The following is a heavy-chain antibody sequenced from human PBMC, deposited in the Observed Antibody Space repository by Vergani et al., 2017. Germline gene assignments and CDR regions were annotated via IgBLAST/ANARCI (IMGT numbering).Heavy chain of an antibody. D-gene: IGHD6-6*01. CDR2: INPNSNGT. CDR1: GYTFTGYY. J-gene: IGHJ5*02. Sequence: QAQPVQSGAEVKKPGASVKVSCKASGYTFTGYYMHWVRQAPGQGLEWMGWINPNSNGTNYAQKCQGRVTITRDTSICTAYMELGRLRSDDTDVFYCAGSSIATVWFDPWDQGTLVTVSS. CDR3: AGSSIATVWFDP. V-gene: IGHV1-2*02.